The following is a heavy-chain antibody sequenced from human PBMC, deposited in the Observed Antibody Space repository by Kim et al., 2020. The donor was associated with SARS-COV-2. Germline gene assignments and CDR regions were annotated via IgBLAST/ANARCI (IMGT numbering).Heavy chain of an antibody. V-gene: IGHV3-30-3*01. CDR1: GFTFSSYA. J-gene: IGHJ4*02. D-gene: IGHD3-22*01. Sequence: GGSLRLSCAASGFTFSSYAMHWVRQAPGKGLEWVAVISYDGSNKYYADSVKGRFTISRDNSKNTLYLQMNSLRAEDTAVYYCARDDYYDSSGYYLGYFDYWGQGTLVTVSS. CDR3: ARDDYYDSSGYYLGYFDY. CDR2: ISYDGSNK.